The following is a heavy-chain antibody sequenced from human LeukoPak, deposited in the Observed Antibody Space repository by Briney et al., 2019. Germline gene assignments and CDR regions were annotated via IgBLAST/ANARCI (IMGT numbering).Heavy chain of an antibody. J-gene: IGHJ4*02. CDR1: GFTFSSYA. V-gene: IGHV3-23*01. Sequence: GGSLRLSCAASGFTFSSYAMSWVRQAPGKGLEWVSAISGSGGSTYYADSVKGRFTISRDNSKNTLYLQMNSLRAEDTAVYYCAPHLTSTYYCDYWGQGTLVTVSS. D-gene: IGHD4-11*01. CDR2: ISGSGGST. CDR3: APHLTSTYYCDY.